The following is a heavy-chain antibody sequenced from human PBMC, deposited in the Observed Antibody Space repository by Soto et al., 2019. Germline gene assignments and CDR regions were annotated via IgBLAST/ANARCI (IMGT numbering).Heavy chain of an antibody. D-gene: IGHD2-15*01. J-gene: IGHJ4*02. Sequence: KPSETLSLTCTVSGASISYGGFTWSWIRQSPGKGLEWIGYISHLENTYFHPSFKSRLTMSIDRSRNQFSLNLSSVTAADRAVYYCVRGGGCDPFDYWGQGVLVTVSS. CDR2: ISHLENT. CDR1: GASISYGGFT. CDR3: VRGGGCDPFDY. V-gene: IGHV4-30-2*06.